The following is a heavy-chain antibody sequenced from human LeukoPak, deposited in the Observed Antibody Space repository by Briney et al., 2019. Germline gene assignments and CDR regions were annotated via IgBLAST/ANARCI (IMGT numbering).Heavy chain of an antibody. V-gene: IGHV4-31*03. J-gene: IGHJ6*02. Sequence: PSETLSLTCTVSGGSISSGGYYWSWIRQHPGKGLEWIGYTYYSGSTYYNPSLTSRVTISVDTSKNQFSLRLSSVTAADTAVYYCARDYSNADYYYYYGMDVWGQGTTVTVSS. CDR1: GGSISSGGYY. CDR2: TYYSGST. D-gene: IGHD4-11*01. CDR3: ARDYSNADYYYYYGMDV.